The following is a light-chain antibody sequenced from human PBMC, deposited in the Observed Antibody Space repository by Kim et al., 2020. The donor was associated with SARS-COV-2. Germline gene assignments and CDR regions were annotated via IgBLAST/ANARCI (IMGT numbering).Light chain of an antibody. Sequence: QAVVTQEPSLTVSPGGTVTLTCGSSIGAVTSGHYPYWFQQKPGQAPRTLIYDTSNKHSWTPARFSGSLLGGKAALTLSGAQSDDEAVYYCFLSYGDFRVFGGGTQLTVL. J-gene: IGLJ2*01. CDR2: DTS. CDR1: IGAVTSGHY. V-gene: IGLV7-46*01. CDR3: FLSYGDFRV.